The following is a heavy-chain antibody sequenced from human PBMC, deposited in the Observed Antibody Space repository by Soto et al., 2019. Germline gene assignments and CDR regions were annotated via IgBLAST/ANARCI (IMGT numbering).Heavy chain of an antibody. CDR3: ARGPAGGLRGGVSY. CDR2: ISAYNGDT. Sequence: ASVKVSCKTSGYTFTNYGITWVRQAPGQGLKWMGWISAYNGDTNYAQKFQGRVIMTTDTSTTTAYMELRSLRSDDTAVYYCARGPAGGLRGGVSYWGQGTLVTVSS. D-gene: IGHD2-15*01. J-gene: IGHJ4*02. V-gene: IGHV1-18*04. CDR1: GYTFTNYG.